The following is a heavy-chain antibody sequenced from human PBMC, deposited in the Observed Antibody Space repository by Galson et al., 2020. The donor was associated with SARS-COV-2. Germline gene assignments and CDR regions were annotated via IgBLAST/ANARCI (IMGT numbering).Heavy chain of an antibody. D-gene: IGHD5-12*01. V-gene: IGHV3-7*01. J-gene: IGHJ4*02. Sequence: LSLTCAASGFTFSSYWMSWVRQAPGKGLEWVANIKQDGSDKYYVDSVKGRFTVSSDNAKNSLYLQMNSLRAEDTAVYYCARDQDGYNDFWGQGTLVTVSS. CDR1: GFTFSSYW. CDR2: IKQDGSDK. CDR3: ARDQDGYNDF.